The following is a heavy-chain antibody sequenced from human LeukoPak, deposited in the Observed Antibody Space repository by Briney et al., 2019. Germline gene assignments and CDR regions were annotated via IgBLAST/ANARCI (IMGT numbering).Heavy chain of an antibody. Sequence: PETLSLTCTVSGGSISSSSYYWGWIRQPPGKGLEWIGSIYYSGSTYYNPSLKSRVTISVDTSKNQFSLKLSSVTAADTAVYYCARGGDSMIVVGPFDYWGQGTLVTVSS. J-gene: IGHJ4*02. CDR2: IYYSGST. CDR1: GGSISSSSYY. V-gene: IGHV4-39*01. D-gene: IGHD3-22*01. CDR3: ARGGDSMIVVGPFDY.